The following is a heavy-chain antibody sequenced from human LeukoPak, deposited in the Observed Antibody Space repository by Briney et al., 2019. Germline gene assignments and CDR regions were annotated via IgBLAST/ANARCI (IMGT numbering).Heavy chain of an antibody. V-gene: IGHV4-59*08. Sequence: SETLSLTCTASGGSISSYYWSWIRQPPGKGLEWIGYIYYSGSTNYNPSLKSRVTISVDTSKNQFSLKLSSVTAADTAVYYCARHGRANYYDSSGYAYYYYGMDVWGQGTTVTVSS. D-gene: IGHD3-22*01. J-gene: IGHJ6*02. CDR3: ARHGRANYYDSSGYAYYYYGMDV. CDR2: IYYSGST. CDR1: GGSISSYY.